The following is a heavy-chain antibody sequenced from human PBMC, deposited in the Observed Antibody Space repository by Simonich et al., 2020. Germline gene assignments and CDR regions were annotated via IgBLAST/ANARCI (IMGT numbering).Heavy chain of an antibody. CDR1: GYTFTGYY. D-gene: IGHD7-27*01. J-gene: IGHJ6*03. CDR3: ARGALTGDYYYMDV. Sequence: QVQLVQSGAEVKKPGASVKVSCKASGYTFTGYYMHWVRQAPGQGLGWMRWINPNSGGTNYAQKLQGRVTMTRDTSISTAYMELSRLRSDDTAVYYCARGALTGDYYYMDVWGKGTTVTVSS. V-gene: IGHV1-2*02. CDR2: INPNSGGT.